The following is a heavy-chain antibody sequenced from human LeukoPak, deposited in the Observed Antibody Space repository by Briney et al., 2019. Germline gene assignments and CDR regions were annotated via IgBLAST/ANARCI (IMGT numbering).Heavy chain of an antibody. CDR3: ARGSPITGGWLRLYYYYYGMDV. J-gene: IGHJ6*02. V-gene: IGHV4-59*01. D-gene: IGHD6-19*01. CDR1: GGSISSYY. Sequence: HSETLSLTCTVSGGSISSYYWSWIRQPPGKGLEWIGYIYYSGSTNYNPSLKSRVTISVDTSKNQFSLKLSSVTAADTAVYYCARGSPITGGWLRLYYYYYGMDVWGQGTTVTVSS. CDR2: IYYSGST.